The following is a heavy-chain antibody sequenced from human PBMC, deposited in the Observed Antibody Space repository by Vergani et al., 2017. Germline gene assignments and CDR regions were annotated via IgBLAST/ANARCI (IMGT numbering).Heavy chain of an antibody. Sequence: QVQLVQSGAEVQKPGASVKVSCKASGYTFTGYYLHWVRQAPGQGLEWMGWINPNSGGTNYAQKFQGRVTMTRDTSISTAYMELSRLRSDVTAVYYCAREDYDFWSGHDYWGQGTLVTVSS. D-gene: IGHD3-3*01. J-gene: IGHJ4*02. V-gene: IGHV1-2*02. CDR1: GYTFTGYY. CDR2: INPNSGGT. CDR3: AREDYDFWSGHDY.